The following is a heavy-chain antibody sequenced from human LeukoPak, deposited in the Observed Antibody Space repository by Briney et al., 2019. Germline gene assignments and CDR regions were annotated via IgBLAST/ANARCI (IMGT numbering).Heavy chain of an antibody. CDR1: GFTFSSYS. D-gene: IGHD3-16*02. J-gene: IGHJ4*02. V-gene: IGHV3-21*01. CDR3: AKEIRVWGSYRPYYFDY. CDR2: ISSSSSYI. Sequence: PGGSLSLSCAASGFTFSSYSMNWVRQAPGKGLEWVSSISSSSSYIYYADSVKGRFTISRDNAKNSLYLQMNSLRAEDTAVYYCAKEIRVWGSYRPYYFDYWGQRTLVTVSS.